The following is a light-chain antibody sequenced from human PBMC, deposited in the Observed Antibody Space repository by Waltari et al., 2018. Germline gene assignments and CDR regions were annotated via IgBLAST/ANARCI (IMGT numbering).Light chain of an antibody. CDR1: SGSVSIDYY. V-gene: IGLV8-61*01. Sequence: QTVVTQEPSFSVSPGGTVTLTCGLSSGSVSIDYYPSWYQQTPGQAPPTLLYSTNPRASGVPDRFSVSILGNKAALTITGAQADDESDYFCVLYMGSGTWVFGGGTKLTVL. CDR2: STN. J-gene: IGLJ3*02. CDR3: VLYMGSGTWV.